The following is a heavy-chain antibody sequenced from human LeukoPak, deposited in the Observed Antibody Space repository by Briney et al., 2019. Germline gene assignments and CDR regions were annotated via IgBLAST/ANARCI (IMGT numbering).Heavy chain of an antibody. CDR2: IKSKTDGGTT. CDR3: TTGSGSSSDFDC. Sequence: GGSLRLSCAASGFAFSNAWMSWVRQAPGKGLEWVGRIKSKTDGGTTDYAAPVKGRFTFSTDDSKNTLYLQMSSLKTEDTAVYYCTTGSGSSSDFDCWGQGTLVTVSS. J-gene: IGHJ4*02. V-gene: IGHV3-15*01. CDR1: GFAFSNAW. D-gene: IGHD6-13*01.